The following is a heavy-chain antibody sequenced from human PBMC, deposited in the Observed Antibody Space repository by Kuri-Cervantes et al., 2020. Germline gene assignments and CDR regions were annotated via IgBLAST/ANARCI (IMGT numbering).Heavy chain of an antibody. Sequence: ETLSLTCTVSGGSISSGDYYWSWIRQPPGKALEWLAHIFSNDEKSYSTSLKSRLTISKDTSKSQVVLTMTNMDPVDTATYYCARIRPRGYSYGYRAAFDIWGQGTMVTVSS. V-gene: IGHV2-26*01. CDR2: IFSNDEK. J-gene: IGHJ3*02. CDR3: ARIRPRGYSYGYRAAFDI. D-gene: IGHD5-18*01. CDR1: GGSISSGDYY.